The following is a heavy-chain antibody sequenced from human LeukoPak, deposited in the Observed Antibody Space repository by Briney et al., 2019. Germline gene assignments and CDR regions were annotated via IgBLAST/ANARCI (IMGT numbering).Heavy chain of an antibody. CDR1: GGTFSSCA. CDR3: ARWSCSSTSCYQHAFDI. Sequence: GASVKVSCKASGGTFSSCAISWVRQAPGQGLEWMGGIIPIFGTANYAQKFQGRVTITTDESTSTAYMELSSLRSEDTAVYYCARWSCSSTSCYQHAFDIWGQGTMVTVSS. V-gene: IGHV1-69*05. D-gene: IGHD2-2*01. CDR2: IIPIFGTA. J-gene: IGHJ3*02.